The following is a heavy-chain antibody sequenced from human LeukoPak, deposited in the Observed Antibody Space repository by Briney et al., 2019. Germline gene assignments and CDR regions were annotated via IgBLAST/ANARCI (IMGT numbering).Heavy chain of an antibody. CDR1: GYSFTSYW. Sequence: GESLKISCKGSGYSFTSYWIGWVRQMPGKGLEWMGIIYPGDSDTRYSPSFQGQVTISADKSISTAYLQWRSLKASDTAMYYCARLEAVAATGNWFDPWGQGTLVTVSS. V-gene: IGHV5-51*01. D-gene: IGHD6-19*01. J-gene: IGHJ5*02. CDR3: ARLEAVAATGNWFDP. CDR2: IYPGDSDT.